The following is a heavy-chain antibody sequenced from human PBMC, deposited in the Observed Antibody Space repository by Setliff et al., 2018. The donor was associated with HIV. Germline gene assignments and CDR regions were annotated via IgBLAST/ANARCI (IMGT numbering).Heavy chain of an antibody. CDR1: GGSVSGHY. D-gene: IGHD6-19*01. CDR3: ARGAIAVAGISYYYYGMDV. CDR2: IYHSGST. J-gene: IGHJ6*02. V-gene: IGHV4-34*01. Sequence: PSETLSLTCAVYGGSVSGHYWGWIRQPPGKGLEWIGSIYHSGSTNYNPSLKSRVTISVDTSKNQFSLKLSSVTAADTAVYYCARGAIAVAGISYYYYGMDVWGQGTTVTVSS.